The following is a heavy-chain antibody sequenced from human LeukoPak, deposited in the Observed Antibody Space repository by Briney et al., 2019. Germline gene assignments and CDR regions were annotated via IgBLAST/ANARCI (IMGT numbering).Heavy chain of an antibody. V-gene: IGHV3-11*01. J-gene: IGHJ4*02. D-gene: IGHD2-8*01. CDR2: MTSSGSNI. CDR1: GFIFSDYY. Sequence: PGGSLRLSCAASGFIFSDYYMSWIRQAPGKGLEWVSYMTSSGSNIYYANSVKGRFTISRDNAKNSLYLQMNSLRVEDTAVYYCARPNDCSNGVCLVAEYWGQGTLVTVSS. CDR3: ARPNDCSNGVCLVAEY.